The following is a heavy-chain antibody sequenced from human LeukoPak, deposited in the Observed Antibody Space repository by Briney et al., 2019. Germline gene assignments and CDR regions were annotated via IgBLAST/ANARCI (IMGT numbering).Heavy chain of an antibody. D-gene: IGHD1-26*01. CDR3: ARESHATFDY. Sequence: GGSLRLSCAASGFTFSNYWMSWVRQAPGKGLEWVANMNQDGSEKYYVDSVKGRFTISRDNAKNSLYLQMNSPRAEDTAVYYCARESHATFDYWGQGTLVSVSS. CDR1: GFTFSNYW. V-gene: IGHV3-7*01. J-gene: IGHJ4*02. CDR2: MNQDGSEK.